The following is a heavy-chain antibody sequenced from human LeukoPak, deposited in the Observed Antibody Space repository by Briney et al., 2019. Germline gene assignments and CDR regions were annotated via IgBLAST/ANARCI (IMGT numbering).Heavy chain of an antibody. V-gene: IGHV3-21*01. CDR3: ARGYCSGGSCLFDY. Sequence: GGSLRLSCAASGFTFSSYSMNWVRQAPGKGLEWVSSISSSSSYIYYADSVKGRFTISRDNAKNSLYLQMNSLRAEDTAVYYCARGYCSGGSCLFDYWGQGTLVTVSS. J-gene: IGHJ4*02. CDR1: GFTFSSYS. CDR2: ISSSSSYI. D-gene: IGHD2-15*01.